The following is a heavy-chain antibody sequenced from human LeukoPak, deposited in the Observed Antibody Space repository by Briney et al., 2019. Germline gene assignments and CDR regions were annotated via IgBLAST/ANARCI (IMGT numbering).Heavy chain of an antibody. J-gene: IGHJ5*02. V-gene: IGHV1-69*05. CDR3: ASGGIAARWWFDP. CDR2: IIPIFGTA. Sequence: ASVKVSCKASGGSFSSYAISWVRQAPGQGLEWMGGIIPIFGTANYAQKFQGRVTITTDESTNTAHMELSSLRSEDTAVYYCASGGIAARWWFDPWGQGTLVTVSS. D-gene: IGHD6-6*01. CDR1: GGSFSSYA.